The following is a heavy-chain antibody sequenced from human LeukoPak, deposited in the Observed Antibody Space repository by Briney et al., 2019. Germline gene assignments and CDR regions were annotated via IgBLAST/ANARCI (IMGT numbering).Heavy chain of an antibody. J-gene: IGHJ3*02. V-gene: IGHV3-53*01. D-gene: IGHD5-18*01. Sequence: PGGSLRLSCAASGFTVSSNYMSWVRQAPGKGLEWVSVIYSGGSTYYADSVKGRFTISRDNSKNTLYLQVNSLRAEDTAVYYCARDTAMDAFDIWGQGTMVTVSS. CDR2: IYSGGST. CDR1: GFTVSSNY. CDR3: ARDTAMDAFDI.